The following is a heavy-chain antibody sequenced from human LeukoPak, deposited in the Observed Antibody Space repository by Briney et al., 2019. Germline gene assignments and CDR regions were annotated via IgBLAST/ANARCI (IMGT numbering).Heavy chain of an antibody. CDR2: INHSGST. CDR3: ARLGMRRRNYYYYGMDV. V-gene: IGHV4-34*01. Sequence: SETLSLTCAVYGGSFSGYYWSWIRQPPGKGLEWIGEINHSGSTNYNPSLKSRVTISVDTSKNQFSLKLSSVTAADTAVYYCARLGMRRRNYYYYGMDVWGQGTTVIVSS. CDR1: GGSFSGYY. J-gene: IGHJ6*02. D-gene: IGHD3-16*01.